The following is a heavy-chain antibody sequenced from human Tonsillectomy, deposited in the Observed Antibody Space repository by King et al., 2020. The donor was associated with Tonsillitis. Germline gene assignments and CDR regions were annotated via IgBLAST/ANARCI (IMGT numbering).Heavy chain of an antibody. J-gene: IGHJ5*02. CDR2: INHSGST. V-gene: IGHV4-34*01. Sequence: VQLQQWGAGLLKPSETLSLTCAVYGGSFSGYYWSWIRQPPGKGLEWIGEINHSGSTNYNPSLKSRVTISVDTSKNQFSLKLSSVTAADTAVYYCARVFTGSGHYQNWFDPWGQGTLVTVSS. CDR1: GGSFSGYY. CDR3: ARVFTGSGHYQNWFDP. D-gene: IGHD3-22*01.